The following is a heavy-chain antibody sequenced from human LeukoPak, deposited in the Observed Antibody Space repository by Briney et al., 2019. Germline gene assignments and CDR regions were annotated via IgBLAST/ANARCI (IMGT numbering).Heavy chain of an antibody. CDR3: AREMCGGDCAWFDP. CDR1: GGSISSYY. D-gene: IGHD2-21*02. V-gene: IGHV4-4*07. CDR2: IYTSGST. J-gene: IGHJ5*02. Sequence: TSETLSLTCTVSGGSISSYYWSWIRQPAGKGLEWIGRIYTSGSTNYNPSLKSRVTISVDTSKNQFSLKLSSVTAADTAVYYCAREMCGGDCAWFDPWGQGTLVTVSS.